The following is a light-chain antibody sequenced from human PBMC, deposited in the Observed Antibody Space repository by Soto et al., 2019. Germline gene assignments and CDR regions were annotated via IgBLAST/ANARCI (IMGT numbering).Light chain of an antibody. CDR1: QSVSSN. Sequence: IVLTQSPGTLSVSPGARATLSCRVSQSVSSNLAWYQQKPGQAPRLLIFGASTRATGIPARFSGSGSGTEFTLTISSLQSEDFAVYYCQQYNNWPPITFGQGTRLEIK. CDR2: GAS. CDR3: QQYNNWPPIT. V-gene: IGKV3D-15*01. J-gene: IGKJ5*01.